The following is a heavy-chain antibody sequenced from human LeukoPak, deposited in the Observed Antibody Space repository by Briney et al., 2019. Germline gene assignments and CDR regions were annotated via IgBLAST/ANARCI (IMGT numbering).Heavy chain of an antibody. Sequence: GGSLRLSCAASGFTFSYYAMNWVRQAPGEGLEWVAYISTRSTYIYYADSLKGRFTISRDNAENSLYLQMNSLRAEDTAVYYCARDLSESYYDSSGYYPFDYWGQGTLVTVSS. CDR1: GFTFSYYA. J-gene: IGHJ4*02. CDR3: ARDLSESYYDSSGYYPFDY. CDR2: ISTRSTYI. D-gene: IGHD3-22*01. V-gene: IGHV3-21*05.